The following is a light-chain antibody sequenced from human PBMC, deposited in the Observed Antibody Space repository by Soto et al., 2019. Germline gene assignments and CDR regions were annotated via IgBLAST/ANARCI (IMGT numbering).Light chain of an antibody. J-gene: IGKJ4*01. CDR3: QQSFSSPLT. CDR1: LGISNY. Sequence: DIQMTQSPSSLPASIGDRVTITCRASLGISNYLNWYQQKPGKAPDLLIFSASNLYSGVPSRFSGSGSGTHFTLTITGLQLEDFAIYYCQQSFSSPLTFGGGTKVEF. CDR2: SAS. V-gene: IGKV1-39*01.